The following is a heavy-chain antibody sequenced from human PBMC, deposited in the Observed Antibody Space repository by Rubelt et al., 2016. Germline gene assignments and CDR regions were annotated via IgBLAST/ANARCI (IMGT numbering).Heavy chain of an antibody. Sequence: QVQLVQSGAEVKKPEASVKVSCKASGYTFTSYDINWVRQATGQGLEWMGWMNPNSGNTGYAQKFQGRVTMTRNTSISTAYMELSSLRSEGTAVYYCARLSITIFGVVVYYYGMDVWGQGTTVTVSS. V-gene: IGHV1-8*01. CDR2: MNPNSGNT. D-gene: IGHD3-3*01. CDR3: ARLSITIFGVVVYYYGMDV. J-gene: IGHJ6*02. CDR1: GYTFTSYD.